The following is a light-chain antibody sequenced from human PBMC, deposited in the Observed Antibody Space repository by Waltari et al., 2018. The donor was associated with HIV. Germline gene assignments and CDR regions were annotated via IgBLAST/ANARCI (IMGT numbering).Light chain of an antibody. J-gene: IGLJ2*01. CDR2: GPG. CDR3: QSYDSSLTGSV. Sequence: QSVLTQPPSVSGAPGQRVTISCTGSSSNIGAGYDIHWYQQLPGTAPKLLIYGPGNRPSGVPDRFSGSKSGTSASLAITGLQAEDEADYYGQSYDSSLTGSVFGGGTKLTVL. V-gene: IGLV1-40*01. CDR1: SSNIGAGYD.